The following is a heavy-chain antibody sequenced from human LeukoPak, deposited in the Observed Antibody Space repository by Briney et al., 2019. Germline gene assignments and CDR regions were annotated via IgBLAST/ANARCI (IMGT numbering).Heavy chain of an antibody. CDR2: INHSGST. J-gene: IGHJ4*02. D-gene: IGHD6-13*01. CDR3: GSSHSSSWYDW. Sequence: SETLSLTCAVYGGSFSGYYWSWIRQPPGKGLEWIGEINHSGSTNYNPSLKSRVTISVDTSKKQFSLKLSSVTAADTAVYYCGSSHSSSWYDWWGQGTLVTVTS. CDR1: GGSFSGYY. V-gene: IGHV4-34*01.